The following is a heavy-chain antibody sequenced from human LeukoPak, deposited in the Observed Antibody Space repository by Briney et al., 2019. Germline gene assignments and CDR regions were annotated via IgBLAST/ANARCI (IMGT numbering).Heavy chain of an antibody. J-gene: IGHJ1*01. CDR1: GGSISSYY. D-gene: IGHD1-26*01. V-gene: IGHV4-59*01. CDR2: ICYSGST. Sequence: PSETLSLTCTVSGGSISSYYWSWIRQPPGKGLEWIGYICYSGSTNCNPSLKSRVTISVDTSKNQFSLKLRSVTAADTAVYYCASTSGSYFTSAEYFQHWGQGTLVTVSS. CDR3: ASTSGSYFTSAEYFQH.